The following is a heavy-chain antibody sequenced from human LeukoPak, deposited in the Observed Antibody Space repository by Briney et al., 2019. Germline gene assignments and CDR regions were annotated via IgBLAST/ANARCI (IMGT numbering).Heavy chain of an antibody. CDR3: ARGGVIAAAGRPYYYYGMDV. CDR2: INHSGST. J-gene: IGHJ6*04. V-gene: IGHV4-34*01. D-gene: IGHD6-13*01. Sequence: SETLSLTCAVSGGSFSGYYWSWIRQPPGKGLEWIGEINHSGSTNYNPSLKSRVTISVDTSKNQFSLKLSSVTAADTAVYYCARGGVIAAAGRPYYYYGMDVWGKGTTVTVSS. CDR1: GGSFSGYY.